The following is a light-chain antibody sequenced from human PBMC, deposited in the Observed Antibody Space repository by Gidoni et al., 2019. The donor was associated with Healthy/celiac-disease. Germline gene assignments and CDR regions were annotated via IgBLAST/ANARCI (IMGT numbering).Light chain of an antibody. CDR3: QQQRT. CDR2: DAS. J-gene: IGKJ1*01. Sequence: DIQMTQFPSSLSASVGDRVTITCQASQDISNYLNWYQQKPGKAPKLLIYDASNLEAGVPSRFSGSGSGTDFTFTISSLQPEEIATYYCQQQRTFXXXTKVEIK. CDR1: QDISNY. V-gene: IGKV1-33*01.